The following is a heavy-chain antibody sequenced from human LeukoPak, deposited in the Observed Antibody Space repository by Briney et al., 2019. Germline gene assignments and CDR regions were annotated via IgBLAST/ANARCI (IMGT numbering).Heavy chain of an antibody. J-gene: IGHJ4*02. D-gene: IGHD2-21*01. CDR2: ISSSSSY. CDR3: ARGAAVIHVDY. V-gene: IGHV3-21*01. Sequence: GGSLRLSCAASGFTFSSYTMSWVRQSPGKGLEWISSISSSSSYYADSVKGRFTISRDNAKNSLYLQMNSLRAEDTALYYCARGAAVIHVDYWGQGTLVTVSS. CDR1: GFTFSSYT.